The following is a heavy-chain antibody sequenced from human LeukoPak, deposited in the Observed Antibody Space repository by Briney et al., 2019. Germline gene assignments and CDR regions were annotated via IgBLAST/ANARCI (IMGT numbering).Heavy chain of an antibody. CDR1: GFTFSSFA. Sequence: GSLRLSCAASGFTFSSFAMSWVRQAPGKGLEWVSSIRSGGDKTFDADSVKGRFTISRDNSGSTLFLQMNSLRAEDTAVYYCAKPPKYSGYIYWGQGTLVTVSS. D-gene: IGHD5-12*01. J-gene: IGHJ4*02. CDR2: IRSGGDKT. CDR3: AKPPKYSGYIY. V-gene: IGHV3-23*01.